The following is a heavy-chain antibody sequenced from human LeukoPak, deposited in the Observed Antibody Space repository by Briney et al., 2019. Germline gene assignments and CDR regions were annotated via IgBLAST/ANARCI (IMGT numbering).Heavy chain of an antibody. CDR1: GFTFSSYA. Sequence: SGGSLRLSCAASGFTFSSYAMSWVRQAPGKGLEWVSAISGSGDSIYYADSVKGRFTISRDNSKNTLYLQMNSLRAEDTAVYYCAKGSDGYNCVVDYWGQGTLVTVSS. V-gene: IGHV3-23*01. J-gene: IGHJ4*02. CDR2: ISGSGDSI. D-gene: IGHD5-24*01. CDR3: AKGSDGYNCVVDY.